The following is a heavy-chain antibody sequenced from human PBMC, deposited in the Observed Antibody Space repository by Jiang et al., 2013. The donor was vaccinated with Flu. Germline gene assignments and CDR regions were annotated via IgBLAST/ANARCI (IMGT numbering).Heavy chain of an antibody. V-gene: IGHV7-4-1*02. CDR2: INTNTGNP. CDR3: ARDLLGWDIVVVPYFDY. Sequence: QSGSELKKPGASVKVSCKASGYTFTSYAMNWVRQAPGQGLEWMGWINTNTGNPTYAQGFTGRFVFSLDTSVSTAYLQISSLKAEDTAVYYCARDLLGWDIVVVPYFDYWGQGTLVTVSS. J-gene: IGHJ4*02. CDR1: GYTFTSYA. D-gene: IGHD2-2*01.